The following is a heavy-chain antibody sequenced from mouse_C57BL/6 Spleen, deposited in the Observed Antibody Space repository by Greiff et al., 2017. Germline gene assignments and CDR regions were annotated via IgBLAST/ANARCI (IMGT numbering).Heavy chain of an antibody. V-gene: IGHV1-39*01. D-gene: IGHD2-3*01. CDR2: INPNYGTT. J-gene: IGHJ1*03. Sequence: VQLKESGPELVKPGASVKISCKASGYSFTDYNMNWVKQSNGKSLEWIGVINPNYGTTSYNQKFKGKATLTVDQSSSTAYMQLNSLTSEDSAVYYCAREDDHTNSRYFDVWGTGTTVTVSS. CDR3: AREDDHTNSRYFDV. CDR1: GYSFTDYN.